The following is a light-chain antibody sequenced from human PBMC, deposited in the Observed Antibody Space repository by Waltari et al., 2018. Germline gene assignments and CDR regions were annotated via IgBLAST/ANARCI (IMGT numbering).Light chain of an antibody. J-gene: IGLJ7*01. CDR2: EDN. CDR1: SGSIASSY. V-gene: IGLV6-57*01. CDR3: QSYDSSYPAV. Sequence: NFMLTQPHSVSESPGKTVTISCTRSSGSIASSYVQWFQQRPGSSPTPVIFEDNQRPSGVPDRFSGSIDSSSNSASPTISGLQTEDEADYYCQSYDSSYPAVFGGGTQLTVL.